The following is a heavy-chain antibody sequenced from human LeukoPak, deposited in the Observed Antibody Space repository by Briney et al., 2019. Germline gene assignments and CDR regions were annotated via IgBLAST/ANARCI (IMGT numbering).Heavy chain of an antibody. CDR3: ARDILTYSSGPYIGY. J-gene: IGHJ4*02. CDR2: ITSNGGST. D-gene: IGHD2-21*01. CDR1: GFTFSSYA. Sequence: GGSLRLSCAASGFTFSSYAMHWVRQAPGKGLEYVSAITSNGGSTYYANSVKGRFTISRDNSKNTLYLQMGSLRAEDMAVYYCARDILTYSSGPYIGYWGQGTLVTVSS. V-gene: IGHV3-64*01.